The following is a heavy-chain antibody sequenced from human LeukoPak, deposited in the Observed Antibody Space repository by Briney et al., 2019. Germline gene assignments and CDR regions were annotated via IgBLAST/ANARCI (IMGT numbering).Heavy chain of an antibody. CDR2: IYTSGRT. CDR1: GGSISNQY. D-gene: IGHD6-19*01. V-gene: IGHV4-4*07. J-gene: IGHJ4*02. Sequence: PSETLPLTCTVSGGSISNQYWSWIRQPAGKGLEWIGRIYTSGRTNFNPSLKSRITISVDESTNQFSLKLTSVTAADTAVYFCARETLYSSGWKSDYWGQGTQVAVSS. CDR3: ARETLYSSGWKSDY.